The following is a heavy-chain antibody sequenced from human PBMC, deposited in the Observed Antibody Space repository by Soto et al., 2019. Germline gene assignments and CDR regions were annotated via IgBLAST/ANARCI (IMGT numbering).Heavy chain of an antibody. Sequence: XKISCKGSGYSFTSYWIGWVRQMPGKGLEWMGIIYPGDSDTRYSPSFQGQVTISADKSISTAYLQWSSLKASDTAMYYCASQGYCSSTSCDPAPYYYYGMDVWGQGTTVTVCS. CDR2: IYPGDSDT. J-gene: IGHJ6*02. D-gene: IGHD2-2*01. CDR1: GYSFTSYW. CDR3: ASQGYCSSTSCDPAPYYYYGMDV. V-gene: IGHV5-51*01.